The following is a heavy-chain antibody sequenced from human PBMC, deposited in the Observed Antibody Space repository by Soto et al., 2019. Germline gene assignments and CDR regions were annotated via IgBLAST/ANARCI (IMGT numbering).Heavy chain of an antibody. CDR1: GLTISNAW. D-gene: IGHD3-3*01. V-gene: IGHV3-15*01. Sequence: VQLVESGGGLVRPGGSLRLSCAASGLTISNAWMSWVRQAPGKGLQWVGRIKSKTDVGTTHYAAPVKGRFTISRDDSKNTLYLQMNSLKAEDTAVYYCTTSGTRYELWRGYYDMWRQGILVTVSS. CDR3: TTSGTRYELWRGYYDM. J-gene: IGHJ4*02. CDR2: IKSKTDVGTT.